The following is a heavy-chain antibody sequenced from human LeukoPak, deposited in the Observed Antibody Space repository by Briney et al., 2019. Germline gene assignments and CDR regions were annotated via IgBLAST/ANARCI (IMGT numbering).Heavy chain of an antibody. CDR1: GFPFREYA. V-gene: IGHV3-23*01. J-gene: IGHJ5*02. Sequence: GGTLRLSCAASGFPFREYAMNWVRQPPGKGLEWVSDISGSGGSTHYPDSVKGRFTIARDNPKHTLHLAMHSLNEDNAALHYCATKGTQSGVSGNCLYPWGQETLVTVSS. CDR2: ISGSGGST. CDR3: ATKGTQSGVSGNCLYP. D-gene: IGHD2-15*01.